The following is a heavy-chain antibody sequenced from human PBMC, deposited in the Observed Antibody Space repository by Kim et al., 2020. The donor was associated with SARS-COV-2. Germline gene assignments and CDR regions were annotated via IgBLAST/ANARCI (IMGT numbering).Heavy chain of an antibody. CDR3: ARVYSSSWLYYFDY. D-gene: IGHD6-13*01. Sequence: ADSVKGRFTISRDNAKNSLYLQMNSLRAEDTAVYYCARVYSSSWLYYFDYWGQGTLVTVSS. V-gene: IGHV3-11*05. J-gene: IGHJ4*02.